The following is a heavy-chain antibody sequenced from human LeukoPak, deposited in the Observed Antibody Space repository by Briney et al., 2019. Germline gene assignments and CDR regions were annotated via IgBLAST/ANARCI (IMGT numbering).Heavy chain of an antibody. J-gene: IGHJ4*02. Sequence: GGSLRLSCAASGFTFSSYSMNWVRQAPGKGLEWVSYISSSSSTIYYADSVKGRFTISRDNAKNSLYLQMNSLRAENTAVYYCARDLEYLGWDYWGQGTLVTVSS. D-gene: IGHD2/OR15-2a*01. CDR2: ISSSSSTI. CDR1: GFTFSSYS. CDR3: ARDLEYLGWDY. V-gene: IGHV3-48*01.